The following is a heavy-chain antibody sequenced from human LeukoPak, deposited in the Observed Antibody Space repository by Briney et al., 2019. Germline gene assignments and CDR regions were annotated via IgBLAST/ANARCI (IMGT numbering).Heavy chain of an antibody. CDR3: ARDHSYAFDI. Sequence: GGSLRLSCAASGFSFSSYSMNWVRQAPGKGLEWVSYIGTSTVIDYSDSVKGRFTISRDNAKNSVYLQMNSLRDEDTAVYYCARDHSYAFDIWGQGTMVTVSP. CDR2: IGTSTVI. V-gene: IGHV3-48*02. J-gene: IGHJ3*02. CDR1: GFSFSSYS.